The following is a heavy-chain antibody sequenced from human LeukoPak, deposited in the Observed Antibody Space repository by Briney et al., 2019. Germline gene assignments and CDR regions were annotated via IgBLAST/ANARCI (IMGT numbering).Heavy chain of an antibody. CDR3: ARQWAQGWFDP. Sequence: SETLSLTCTVSGGSISRYYWSWIRQPPGKGLEWIGYIYYSGSTNYNPSLKSRVTISVDTSKNQFSLKLSSVTAADTAVYYCARQWAQGWFDPWGQGTLVTVSS. CDR1: GGSISRYY. V-gene: IGHV4-59*08. D-gene: IGHD1-26*01. J-gene: IGHJ5*02. CDR2: IYYSGST.